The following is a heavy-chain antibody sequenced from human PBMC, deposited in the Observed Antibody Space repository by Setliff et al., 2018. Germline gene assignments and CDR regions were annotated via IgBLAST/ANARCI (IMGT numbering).Heavy chain of an antibody. CDR2: VYYSGTA. V-gene: IGHV4-61*01. D-gene: IGHD5-12*01. CDR1: GGSVGNSYYY. CDR3: ARGGTFRYFDF. J-gene: IGHJ4*02. Sequence: SETLSLTCTVSGGSVGNSYYYWNWIRQPPGKGLEFIGYVYYSGTANYSPSLRSRLTISVDTSKNQFSLKLRSVTAADTAVYYRARGGTFRYFDFWGQGAPVTVSS.